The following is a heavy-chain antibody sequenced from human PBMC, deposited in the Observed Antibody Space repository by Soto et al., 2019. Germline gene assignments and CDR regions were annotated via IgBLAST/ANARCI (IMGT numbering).Heavy chain of an antibody. V-gene: IGHV1-18*01. J-gene: IGHJ5*02. CDR2: ISAYNGNT. CDR3: ARDPARTYYDILTGYSGFDP. Sequence: QVQLVQSGAEVKKPGASVKVSCKASGYTFTSYGISWVRQAPGQGLEWMGWISAYNGNTNYAQKLLGRVTMTTDTSTSTAYMELRSLRSNDTAVYYCARDPARTYYDILTGYSGFDPWGQGTLVTVSS. CDR1: GYTFTSYG. D-gene: IGHD3-9*01.